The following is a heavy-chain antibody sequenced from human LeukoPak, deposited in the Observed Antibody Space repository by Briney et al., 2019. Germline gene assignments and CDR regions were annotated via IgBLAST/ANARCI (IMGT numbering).Heavy chain of an antibody. J-gene: IGHJ5*02. CDR3: ARLTFHYDFWSGYHPHNWFDP. CDR2: IYTSGST. D-gene: IGHD3-3*01. CDR1: GGSISSYY. V-gene: IGHV4-4*09. Sequence: SETLSLTCTVSGGSISSYYWSWIRQPPGKGLEWIGYIYTSGSTNYNPSLKSRVTISVDTSKNQFSLKLSSVTAADTAVYYCARLTFHYDFWSGYHPHNWFDPWGQGTLVTVFS.